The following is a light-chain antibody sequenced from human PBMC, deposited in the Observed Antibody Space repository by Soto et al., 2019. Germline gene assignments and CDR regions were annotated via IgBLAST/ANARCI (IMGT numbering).Light chain of an antibody. CDR1: QSVSTN. Sequence: EIVMTQSPATLSVSPGERATLSCRASQSVSTNLAWYQQKPGQAPRLLIYAASVRATGIPARVSGSGSGTGFTLTISSLRSEDFAFYYCQQYDERPPNLSCGGGTKVEIK. J-gene: IGKJ4*01. CDR3: QQYDERPPNLS. V-gene: IGKV3-15*01. CDR2: AAS.